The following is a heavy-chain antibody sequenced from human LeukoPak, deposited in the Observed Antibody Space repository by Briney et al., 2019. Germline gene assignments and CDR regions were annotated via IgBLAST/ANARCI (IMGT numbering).Heavy chain of an antibody. D-gene: IGHD3-16*02. CDR2: IKSRTDGGTT. CDR3: TTDSFFDYVWGSYRRDY. J-gene: IGHJ4*02. Sequence: PGGSLRLSCAASGLTFSNAWMSWVRQAPGKGLEWVGRIKSRTDGGTTDYAAPVKGRFTVSRDDSKNTLYLQMNSLKTEDTAVYYCTTDSFFDYVWGSYRRDYWGQGTLVTVSS. CDR1: GLTFSNAW. V-gene: IGHV3-15*01.